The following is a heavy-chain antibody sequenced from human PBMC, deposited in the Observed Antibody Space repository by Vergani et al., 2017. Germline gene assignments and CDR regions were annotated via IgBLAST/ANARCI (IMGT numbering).Heavy chain of an antibody. Sequence: EVMLVQSGAEVKKPGESLKISCKYSESSFISNEIAWVRQMSGKGLQWMGNINPIDTKIAYSPSFQGQAIMSLDKSITTAYLQWRSLKAPDTAIYYCTRHVPCGDGDCLHFDHWGQGTQVTVSS. D-gene: IGHD2-21*02. V-gene: IGHV5-51*01. J-gene: IGHJ4*02. CDR2: INPIDTKI. CDR1: ESSFISNE. CDR3: TRHVPCGDGDCLHFDH.